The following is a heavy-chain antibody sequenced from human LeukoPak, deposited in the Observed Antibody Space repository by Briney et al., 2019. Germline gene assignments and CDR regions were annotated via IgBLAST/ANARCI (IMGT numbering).Heavy chain of an antibody. CDR1: GYSISSGYY. CDR2: IYHSGST. D-gene: IGHD4-23*01. CDR3: ARADRRLNYGGNPPGAYFQH. Sequence: SETLSLTCTVSGYSISSGYYWGWIRQPPGKGLEWIVSIYHSGSTYYNPSLKSRVTISVDTSKNQFSLKLSSVTAADTAVYYCARADRRLNYGGNPPGAYFQHWGQGTLVTVSS. V-gene: IGHV4-38-2*02. J-gene: IGHJ1*01.